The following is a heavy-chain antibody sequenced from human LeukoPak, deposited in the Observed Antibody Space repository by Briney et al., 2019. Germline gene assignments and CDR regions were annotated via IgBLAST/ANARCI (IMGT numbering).Heavy chain of an antibody. D-gene: IGHD5-18*01. CDR2: IYSGGST. CDR3: AGETDTAMVLDY. V-gene: IGHV3-53*01. Sequence: GGSLRLSCAASGFIVSSNYMSWVRQAPGKGLEWVSVIYSGGSTYYADSVKGRFTISRDNSKNTLYLQMNSLRAEDTAVYYCAGETDTAMVLDYWGQGTLVTVSS. J-gene: IGHJ4*02. CDR1: GFIVSSNY.